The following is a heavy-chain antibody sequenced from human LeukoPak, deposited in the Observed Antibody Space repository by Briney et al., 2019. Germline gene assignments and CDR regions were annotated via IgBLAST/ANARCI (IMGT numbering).Heavy chain of an antibody. J-gene: IGHJ4*02. CDR2: IYWNDDK. V-gene: IGHV2-5*01. D-gene: IGHD6-6*01. Sequence: SGPTLVKPTQTLTLTCTFSGFSLSTSGVGVGWIRQPPGKALEWLALIYWNDDKRYSPSLKSRLTITKDTSKNQVVLTMTNMDPVDIATYYCAHRLEYSTPRAPSYSDYWGQGTLVTVSS. CDR1: GFSLSTSGVG. CDR3: AHRLEYSTPRAPSYSDY.